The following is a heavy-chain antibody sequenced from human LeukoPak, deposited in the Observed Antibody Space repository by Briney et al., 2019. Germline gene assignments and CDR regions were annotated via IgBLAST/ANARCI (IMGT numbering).Heavy chain of an antibody. V-gene: IGHV4-59*08. CDR1: GGSISGHY. J-gene: IGHJ2*01. CDR3: ARKNFYSYWYFDV. D-gene: IGHD3-9*01. CDR2: IYDSGTA. Sequence: PSETLSLTCTVSGGSISGHYWNWIRQSPEKGLEWIGYIYDSGTANYNPSLKSRVAISIDTSKNQFSLSLNSLTAADTAIYFCARKNFYSYWYFDVWGRGTLVTVSS.